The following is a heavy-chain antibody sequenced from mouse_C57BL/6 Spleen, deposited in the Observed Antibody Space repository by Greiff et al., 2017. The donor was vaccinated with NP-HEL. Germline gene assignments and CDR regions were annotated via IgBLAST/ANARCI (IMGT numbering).Heavy chain of an antibody. D-gene: IGHD2-5*01. Sequence: VQLQQSGAELVRPGSSVKLSCKASGYTFTSYWMDWVKQRPGQGLEWIGNIYPSDSETHYNQKFKDKATLTVDKSSSTAYMQLSSLTSEDSAVYYCARWGGPYYSNYAWFAYWGQGTLVTVSA. CDR1: GYTFTSYW. CDR2: IYPSDSET. V-gene: IGHV1-61*01. J-gene: IGHJ3*01. CDR3: ARWGGPYYSNYAWFAY.